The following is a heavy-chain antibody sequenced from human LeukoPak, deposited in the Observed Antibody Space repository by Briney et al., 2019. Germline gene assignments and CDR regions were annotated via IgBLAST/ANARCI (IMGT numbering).Heavy chain of an antibody. V-gene: IGHV4-4*09. J-gene: IGHJ6*03. CDR1: GGCISSYY. CDR2: IYTSGST. CDR3: ARRLTDVVGATSYYYYYMDV. D-gene: IGHD1-26*01. Sequence: SETLSLTCTVSGGCISSYYWSWIRQPPGKGLEWIGYIYTSGSTNYNPSLKSRVTISVDTSKNQFSLKLSSVTAADTAVYYCARRLTDVVGATSYYYYYMDVWGKGTTVTVSS.